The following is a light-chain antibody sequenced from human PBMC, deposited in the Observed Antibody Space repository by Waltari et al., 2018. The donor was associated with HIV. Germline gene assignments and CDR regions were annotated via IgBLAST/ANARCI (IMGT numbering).Light chain of an antibody. CDR2: GVN. Sequence: SALTQPASVSGSPGQSVTISCPRTSYEFDLHNFLSWYQQHPVKAPQLIIFGVNSRPSGISSRFSASKSGDTASLTISGLQSGDEADYYCTTYTAKDSLLIGSGTKLTVL. CDR1: SYEFDLHNF. V-gene: IGLV2-14*03. CDR3: TTYTAKDSLL. J-gene: IGLJ2*01.